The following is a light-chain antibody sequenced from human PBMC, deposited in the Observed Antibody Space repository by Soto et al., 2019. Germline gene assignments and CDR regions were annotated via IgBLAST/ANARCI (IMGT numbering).Light chain of an antibody. V-gene: IGLV2-14*01. J-gene: IGLJ2*01. Sequence: QSALPQPASVSGSAGQSITLSCTGTSNGVGSYNYVSWYQQHPGNAPKLMIFEVTNRPSGVSNRFSGSKSGNTASLTISGLQAEDEATYCCSSDTSSNALDVVFGGGTKLTVL. CDR1: SNGVGSYNY. CDR3: SSDTSSNALDVV. CDR2: EVT.